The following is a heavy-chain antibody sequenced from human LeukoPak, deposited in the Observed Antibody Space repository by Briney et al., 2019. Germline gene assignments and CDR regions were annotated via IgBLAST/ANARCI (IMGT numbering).Heavy chain of an antibody. Sequence: PGGSLRLSCAASGFTFSSYWMNWARQAPGKGLEWIGYINYSGSTNYNPSLSSRLTISVDTSKNQFSLKLSSVTAADTAVYYCARGGGSADYWGQGTLVTVSS. J-gene: IGHJ4*02. V-gene: IGHV4-59*01. CDR3: ARGGGSADY. CDR1: GFTFSSYW. CDR2: INYSGST. D-gene: IGHD5-12*01.